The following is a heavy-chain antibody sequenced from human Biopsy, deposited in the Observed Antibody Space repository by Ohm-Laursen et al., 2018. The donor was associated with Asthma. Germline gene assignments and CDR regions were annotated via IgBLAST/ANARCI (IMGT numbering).Heavy chain of an antibody. V-gene: IGHV4-59*01. D-gene: IGHD2-21*02. J-gene: IGHJ4*02. CDR1: GVSISSDY. Sequence: SETLSLTCTVSGVSISSDYWSRIRQPPGKGLEWIGHIYYSGSTNYQPSLKSRVTISVDTSKNQFSLKLRSVTAADAAVYYCARGISRVTGLFDHFDSWGQGTLVTVSS. CDR2: IYYSGST. CDR3: ARGISRVTGLFDHFDS.